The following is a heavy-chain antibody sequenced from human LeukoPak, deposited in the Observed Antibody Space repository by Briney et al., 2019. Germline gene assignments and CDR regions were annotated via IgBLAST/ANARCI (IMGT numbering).Heavy chain of an antibody. Sequence: ASVKVSCKASGYTFTGYYMHWVRQAPGQGLEWMGWINPNSGGTNYAQKFQGWVTMTRDTSISTAYMELSRLRSDDTAVYYCARYAIAAAANAFDIWGQGTMVTVS. CDR1: GYTFTGYY. CDR3: ARYAIAAAANAFDI. D-gene: IGHD6-13*01. J-gene: IGHJ3*02. V-gene: IGHV1-2*04. CDR2: INPNSGGT.